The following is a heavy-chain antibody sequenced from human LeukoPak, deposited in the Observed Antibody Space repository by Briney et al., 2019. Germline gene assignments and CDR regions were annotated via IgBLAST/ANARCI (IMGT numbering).Heavy chain of an antibody. V-gene: IGHV3-13*05. CDR1: GFTVRSYD. Sequence: AGGSLTLSCAVSGFTVRSYDMHWVRQVAGKGLEWVSAISTASNPHYAAPVQGRFTIFRANAENSLYLQMHRMSAEDTAVYYCARELGIKGYWYFDLWGRGTLVTVSS. CDR2: ISTASNP. CDR3: ARELGIKGYWYFDL. J-gene: IGHJ2*01. D-gene: IGHD7-27*01.